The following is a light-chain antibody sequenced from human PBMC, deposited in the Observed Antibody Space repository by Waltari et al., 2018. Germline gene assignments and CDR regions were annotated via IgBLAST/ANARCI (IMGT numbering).Light chain of an antibody. CDR3: ATWDDSLRMV. Sequence: QSVLSQPPSASGTPGQRATISCSGSSSNIGNNYVYLYQQLPGPAPQLLIYSNNQRPSGVPDRFAGSKSGTSASLAINGLRSEDEADYYCATWDDSLRMVFGGGTELTVL. CDR1: SSNIGNNY. V-gene: IGLV1-47*01. J-gene: IGLJ3*02. CDR2: SNN.